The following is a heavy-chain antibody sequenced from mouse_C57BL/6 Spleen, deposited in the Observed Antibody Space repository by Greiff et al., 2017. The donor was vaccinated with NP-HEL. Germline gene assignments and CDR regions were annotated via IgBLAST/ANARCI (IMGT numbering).Heavy chain of an antibody. CDR3: ARIITTVVATDYYAMDY. CDR2: IDPANGNT. Sequence: VQLKQSVAELVRPGASVKLSCTASGFNIKNTYMHWVKQRPEQGLEWIGRIDPANGNTKYAPKFQGKATITADTSSNTAYLQLSSLTSEDTAIYYCARIITTVVATDYYAMDYWGQGTSVTVSS. D-gene: IGHD1-1*01. V-gene: IGHV14-3*01. CDR1: GFNIKNTY. J-gene: IGHJ4*01.